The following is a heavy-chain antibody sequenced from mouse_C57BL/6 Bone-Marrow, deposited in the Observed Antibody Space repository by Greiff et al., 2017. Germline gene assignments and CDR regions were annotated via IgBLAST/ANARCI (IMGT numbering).Heavy chain of an antibody. V-gene: IGHV1-81*01. J-gene: IGHJ3*01. CDR3: ARGGYVGTFAY. D-gene: IGHD3-1*01. CDR1: GYTFTSYG. Sequence: VKLMESGAELARPGASVKLSCKASGYTFTSYGISWVKQRTGQGLEWIGEIYPRSGNTYYNEKFKGKATLTADKSSSTADMELRSLTSEDSAVYFCARGGYVGTFAYWGQGTLVTVSA. CDR2: IYPRSGNT.